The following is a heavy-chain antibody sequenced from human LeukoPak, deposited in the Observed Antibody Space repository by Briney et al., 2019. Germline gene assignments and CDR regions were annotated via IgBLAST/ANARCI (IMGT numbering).Heavy chain of an antibody. CDR1: GFMFSDYY. CDR2: TSSSGSTI. V-gene: IGHV3-11*04. Sequence: GGSLRLSCAASGFMFSDYYMSWLRQAPGKGLEWVSHTSSSGSTIYYADCVKGRFTISRDNAKSSLYLQMNSLRAEDTAVYYCARCGGRGYSYGYPSYYYYMDVWGKGTTVTVSS. D-gene: IGHD5-18*01. J-gene: IGHJ6*03. CDR3: ARCGGRGYSYGYPSYYYYMDV.